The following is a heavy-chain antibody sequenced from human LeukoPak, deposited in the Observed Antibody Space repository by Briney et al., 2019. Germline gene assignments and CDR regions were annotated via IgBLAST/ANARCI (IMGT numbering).Heavy chain of an antibody. CDR1: GFTFSSYG. V-gene: IGHV3-30*18. CDR3: AKDDGYRSLYYYMDV. D-gene: IGHD6-19*01. CDR2: ISYDGSNK. Sequence: PGGSLRLSCAASGFTFSSYGMHWVRQAPGKGLEWVAVISYDGSNKYYADSVKGRFTISRDNSKNTLYLQMNSLRAEDTAVYYCAKDDGYRSLYYYMDVWGKGTTVTVSS. J-gene: IGHJ6*03.